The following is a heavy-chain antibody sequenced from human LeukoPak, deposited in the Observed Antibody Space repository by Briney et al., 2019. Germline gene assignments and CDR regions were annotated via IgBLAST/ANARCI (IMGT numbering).Heavy chain of an antibody. D-gene: IGHD4-17*01. CDR1: GFTFSSYG. CDR2: IRYDGSNK. J-gene: IGHJ6*03. CDR3: AKYYGDDPDYYYYMDV. V-gene: IGHV3-30*02. Sequence: PGGSLRLSCAGSGFTFSSYGMHWVRQAPGKGLEWVAFIRYDGSNKYYADSVKGRFTISRDNFKNTLYLQMNSLRAEDAAVYYCAKYYGDDPDYYYYMDVWGKGTTVTVSS.